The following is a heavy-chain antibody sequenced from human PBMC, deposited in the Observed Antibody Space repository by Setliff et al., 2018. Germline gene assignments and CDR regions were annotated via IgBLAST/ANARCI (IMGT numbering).Heavy chain of an antibody. J-gene: IGHJ6*04. Sequence: SETLSLTCTVSGGSISSYYWSWIRQPPGKGLEWMGYIDYSGSTNYNPSLKSRVTISLDTSKNQFSLQLSSVTAADTAVYYCARDGLGAFSLRSMDVWGKGTTVTVSS. D-gene: IGHD3-3*02. V-gene: IGHV4-59*01. CDR1: GGSISSYY. CDR3: ARDGLGAFSLRSMDV. CDR2: IDYSGST.